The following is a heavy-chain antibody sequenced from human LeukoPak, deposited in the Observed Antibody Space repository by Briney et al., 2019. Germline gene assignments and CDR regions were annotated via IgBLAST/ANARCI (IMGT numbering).Heavy chain of an antibody. CDR2: IKQDGSEK. CDR1: GFTSSSYL. CDR3: ARAPYCIGGSCRFDY. J-gene: IGHJ4*02. D-gene: IGHD2-15*01. V-gene: IGHV3-7*03. Sequence: GGSLRLSCAVSGFTSSSYLMSWVRQAPGKGLEWVANIKQDGSEKYYVDSVKGRFTISRDNAKNSLYLQMNSLRAEDTAVYYCARAPYCIGGSCRFDYWGQGTLVTVSS.